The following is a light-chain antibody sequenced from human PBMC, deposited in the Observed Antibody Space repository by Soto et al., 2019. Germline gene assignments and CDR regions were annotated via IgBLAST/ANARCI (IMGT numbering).Light chain of an antibody. CDR1: SSDVGGYNY. Sequence: QSALTQPRSVSGSPGQSVTISCTGSSSDVGGYNYVSWYQQPPGKAPKLMIYDVTKRPSGVPDRFSGSKSGNTASLTISGLQAEDEADYYCCSYAGSNTLVFGGGTKVTVL. CDR2: DVT. J-gene: IGLJ2*01. V-gene: IGLV2-11*02. CDR3: CSYAGSNTLV.